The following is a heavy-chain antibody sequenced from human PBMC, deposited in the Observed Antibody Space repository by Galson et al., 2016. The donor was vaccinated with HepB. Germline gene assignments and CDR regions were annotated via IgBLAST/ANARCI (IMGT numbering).Heavy chain of an antibody. CDR3: ARRRADYLDY. CDR2: LNPNNDRA. CDR1: GYTFINYD. V-gene: IGHV1-8*01. Sequence: PVKVSCKASGYTFINYDINWVRQAPGQGLEWMGWLNPNNDRAGYAQKFQGRVSMSKDTSINTAYMELSSLKSDDTAVYYCARRRADYLDYWGQGTLVTVSS. J-gene: IGHJ4*02.